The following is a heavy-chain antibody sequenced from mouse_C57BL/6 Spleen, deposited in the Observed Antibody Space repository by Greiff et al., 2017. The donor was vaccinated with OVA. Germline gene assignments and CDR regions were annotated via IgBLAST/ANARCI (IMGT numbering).Heavy chain of an antibody. CDR2: IWSGGST. CDR1: GFSLTSYG. D-gene: IGHD1-1*01. Sequence: QVQLQQSGPGLVQPSQSLSITCTVSGFSLTSYGVHWVRQSPGKGLEWLGVIWSGGSTDYNAAFIYRLSIRKDNSKSQVFVKMNSLQAEDTAIDYCARGGYGSSYVDYWGQGTTLTVSS. CDR3: ARGGYGSSYVDY. V-gene: IGHV2-2*01. J-gene: IGHJ2*01.